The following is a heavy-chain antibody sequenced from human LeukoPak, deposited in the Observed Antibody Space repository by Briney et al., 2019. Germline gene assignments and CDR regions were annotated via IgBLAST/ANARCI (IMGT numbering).Heavy chain of an antibody. CDR2: IYYSGST. D-gene: IGHD3-10*01. V-gene: IGHV4-59*01. J-gene: IGHJ4*02. Sequence: PSETLSLTCSVSGGSISSYYWSWIRQPPGKGLEWIGYIYYSGSTNYNPSLKSRVTISVDTSKNQFSLKLSSVTAADTAVYYCAGTRMVRGGKFDYWGQGTPVTVSS. CDR1: GGSISSYY. CDR3: AGTRMVRGGKFDY.